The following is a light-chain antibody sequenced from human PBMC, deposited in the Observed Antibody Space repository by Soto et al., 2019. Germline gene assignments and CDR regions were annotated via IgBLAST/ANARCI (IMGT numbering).Light chain of an antibody. V-gene: IGLV4-69*01. CDR3: QTWGTAYVL. CDR1: SGHSSYA. J-gene: IGLJ2*01. CDR2: VNSDGSH. Sequence: QLVLTQSPSASASLGASVKLTCTLSSGHSSYAIAWHQQQPEKGPRYLMKVNSDGSHSKGDGIPDRFSGSSSGAERYFTISSRQSADAADYYCQTWGTAYVLFGGGTKLTVL.